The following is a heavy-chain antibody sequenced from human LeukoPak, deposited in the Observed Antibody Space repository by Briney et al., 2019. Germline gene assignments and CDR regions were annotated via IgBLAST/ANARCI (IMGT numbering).Heavy chain of an antibody. CDR3: ARGGYSSGWFGTTLDLDY. D-gene: IGHD6-19*01. CDR1: GGSISSGGYS. CDR2: IYHSGST. Sequence: KPSETLSLTCTVSGGSISSGGYSWSWIRQPPGKGLEWIGYIYHSGSTSYNPSLKSRVTISLDRSKNQFSLKLSSVTAADTAVYYCARGGYSSGWFGTTLDLDYWGQGTLVTVSS. V-gene: IGHV4-30-2*01. J-gene: IGHJ4*02.